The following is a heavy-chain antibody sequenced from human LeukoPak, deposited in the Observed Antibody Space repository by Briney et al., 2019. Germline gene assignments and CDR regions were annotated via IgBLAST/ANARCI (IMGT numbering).Heavy chain of an antibody. V-gene: IGHV3-23*01. CDR2: ISGSGGST. Sequence: GGSLRLSCAASGFTFSSYWMSWVRQAPGKGLEWVSAISGSGGSTYYADSVKGRFTISRGNSKNTLYLQMNSLRAEDTAVYYCAKGQDGTFDYWGQGTLVTVSS. D-gene: IGHD1-1*01. J-gene: IGHJ4*02. CDR3: AKGQDGTFDY. CDR1: GFTFSSYW.